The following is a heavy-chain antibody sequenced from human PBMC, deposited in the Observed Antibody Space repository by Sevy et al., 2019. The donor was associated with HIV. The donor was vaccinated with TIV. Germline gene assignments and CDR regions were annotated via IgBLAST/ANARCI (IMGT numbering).Heavy chain of an antibody. CDR3: AREGVDFWSGPVDFYYGMDV. Sequence: GGSLRLSCAASGFTFSRYSMHWVRQAPGKGLVWVSHINGDGSNPIYADSVKGRFTISRDNAKNTVFLQMHSLRAEDTAVYYCAREGVDFWSGPVDFYYGMDVWGQGTTVTVSS. CDR1: GFTFSRYS. D-gene: IGHD3-3*01. V-gene: IGHV3-74*01. J-gene: IGHJ6*02. CDR2: INGDGSNP.